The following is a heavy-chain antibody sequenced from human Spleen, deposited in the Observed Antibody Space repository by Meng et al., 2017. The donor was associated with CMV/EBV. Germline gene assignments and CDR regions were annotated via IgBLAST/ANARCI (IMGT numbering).Heavy chain of an antibody. Sequence: SGFTFSSYAMHWVRQAPGKGLEWVAVISYDGSNKYYADSVKGRFTISRDNSKNTLYLQMNSLRAEDTAVYYCARGSITGTTSTFDYWGQGTLVTVSS. D-gene: IGHD1-7*01. CDR3: ARGSITGTTSTFDY. V-gene: IGHV3-30*04. CDR1: GFTFSSYA. J-gene: IGHJ4*02. CDR2: ISYDGSNK.